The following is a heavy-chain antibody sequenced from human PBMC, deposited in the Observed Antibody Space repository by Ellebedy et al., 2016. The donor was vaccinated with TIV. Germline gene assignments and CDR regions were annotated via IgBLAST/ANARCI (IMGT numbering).Heavy chain of an antibody. D-gene: IGHD5-18*01. CDR1: GFTLRNNA. CDR2: ISGSSTYI. V-gene: IGHV3-21*01. Sequence: GESLKISCAASGFTLRNNAMSWVRQSPGKGLEWVSSISGSSTYIYYADSLKGRFAISRDNAKNSLYLQMNNLRAEDTAVYYCARDFDTAPMKTIFDYWGHGTLVTVSS. J-gene: IGHJ4*01. CDR3: ARDFDTAPMKTIFDY.